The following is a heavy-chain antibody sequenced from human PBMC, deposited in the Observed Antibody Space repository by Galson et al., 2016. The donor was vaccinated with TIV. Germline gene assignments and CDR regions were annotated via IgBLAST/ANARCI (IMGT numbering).Heavy chain of an antibody. CDR2: ISPSGKT. D-gene: IGHD1-26*01. Sequence: SETLSLTCAVSGVSISTNNWWTWVRQPPGKGLEWIGEISPSGKTFYSPSLNSRVTISKDTSKNQFSLILTSVTAADTAVYYCTGRSGSYSRHDAFDIWGRGTEVTVSS. J-gene: IGHJ3*02. V-gene: IGHV4-4*02. CDR1: GVSISTNNW. CDR3: TGRSGSYSRHDAFDI.